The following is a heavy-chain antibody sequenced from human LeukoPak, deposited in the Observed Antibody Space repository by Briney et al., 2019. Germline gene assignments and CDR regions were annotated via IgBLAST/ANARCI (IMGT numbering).Heavy chain of an antibody. CDR1: GYSFNTFW. D-gene: IGHD1-26*01. Sequence: GESLKISCEGAGYSFNTFWIGWGRQMSGKGLEWMGIIYPGDSDTRYSPTFLGQVTIPADKPINTAYLQWSSLKASDTAMYYCARHGRVGATQSHSDHWGQGTLVTVSS. J-gene: IGHJ4*02. V-gene: IGHV5-51*01. CDR2: IYPGDSDT. CDR3: ARHGRVGATQSHSDH.